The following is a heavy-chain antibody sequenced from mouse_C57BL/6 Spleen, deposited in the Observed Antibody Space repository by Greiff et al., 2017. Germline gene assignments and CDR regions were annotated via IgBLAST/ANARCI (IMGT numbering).Heavy chain of an antibody. CDR1: GYTFTSYW. D-gene: IGHD1-1*01. J-gene: IGHJ3*01. CDR3: AREITTVVENWFAY. V-gene: IGHV1-53*01. Sequence: QVQLQQPGTELVKPGASVKLSCKASGYTFTSYWMHWVKQRPGQGLEWIGNINPSNGGTNYNEKFKSKATLTVDKSSSTAYMQLSSLTSEDSAVYDCAREITTVVENWFAYWGQGTLVTVSA. CDR2: INPSNGGT.